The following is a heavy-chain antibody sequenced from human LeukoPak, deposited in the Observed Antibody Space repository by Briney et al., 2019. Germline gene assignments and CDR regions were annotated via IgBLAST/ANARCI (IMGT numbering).Heavy chain of an antibody. Sequence: GGSLRLSCAASGFTFSSYGMHWVRQAPGKGLEWVAVIWYDGSNKYYADSVKGRFTISRDNSKNTLYLQMYSLRAEDTAVYYCARFGTRCSSTSCCRNDAFDIWGQGTMVTVSS. J-gene: IGHJ3*02. CDR2: IWYDGSNK. V-gene: IGHV3-33*01. CDR3: ARFGTRCSSTSCCRNDAFDI. CDR1: GFTFSSYG. D-gene: IGHD2-2*01.